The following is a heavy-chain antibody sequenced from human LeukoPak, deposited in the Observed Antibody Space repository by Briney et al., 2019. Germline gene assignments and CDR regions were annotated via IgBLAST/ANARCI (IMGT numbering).Heavy chain of an antibody. CDR1: GYSFTSYW. D-gene: IGHD3-22*01. Sequence: GESLKISCKGSGYSFTSYWIGWVRQMPGKGLEWMGIIYPGDSDTRYSPSFQGQVTISADKSISTAYLQWSSLKASDTAMYYCARQLALTPYDSSGYYIDYWGQGTLVTVSS. CDR3: ARQLALTPYDSSGYYIDY. CDR2: IYPGDSDT. V-gene: IGHV5-51*01. J-gene: IGHJ4*02.